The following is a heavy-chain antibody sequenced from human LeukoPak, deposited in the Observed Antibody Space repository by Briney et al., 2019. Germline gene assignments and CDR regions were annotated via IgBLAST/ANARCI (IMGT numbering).Heavy chain of an antibody. D-gene: IGHD2-15*01. J-gene: IGHJ5*02. CDR1: GFTSSSYS. V-gene: IGHV3-21*01. CDR2: ISSSSSYI. Sequence: GGALRLSCAASGFTSSSYSMNWVHQAPGKELEWVSSISSSSSYIYYADSVKGRFTISRDNAKNSLYLQMNSLRAEDTAVYYCARGGYCSGGSCPPDWFDPWGQGTLVTVSS. CDR3: ARGGYCSGGSCPPDWFDP.